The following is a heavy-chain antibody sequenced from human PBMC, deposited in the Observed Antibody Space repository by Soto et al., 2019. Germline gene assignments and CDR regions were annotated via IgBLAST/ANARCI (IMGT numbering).Heavy chain of an antibody. CDR1: GYSFTSYW. Sequence: GESLKISCEGSGYSFTSYWISWVRQVPGKGLEWMGRIDPNDSYTNYSAAFQGHVTFSADKSISTAFLQWSSLKASDTAVYFCARHAVITSGGIIVSNWFDPWGQGTPV. J-gene: IGHJ5*02. CDR2: IDPNDSYT. V-gene: IGHV5-10-1*01. D-gene: IGHD3-16*02. CDR3: ARHAVITSGGIIVSNWFDP.